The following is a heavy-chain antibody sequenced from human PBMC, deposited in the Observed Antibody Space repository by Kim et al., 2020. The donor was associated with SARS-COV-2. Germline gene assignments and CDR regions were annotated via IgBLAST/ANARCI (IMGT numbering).Heavy chain of an antibody. Sequence: ASVKVSCKASGYTFTNYGISWVRQAPGQGLEWMAWISAYDGNTKYAQNFQGRVTMATDTSTSTAYMELTSLRSDDTAVYYCARDRATINIDYWGQGTLVTVSS. D-gene: IGHD3-10*01. CDR3: ARDRATINIDY. V-gene: IGHV1-18*01. CDR2: ISAYDGNT. J-gene: IGHJ4*02. CDR1: GYTFTNYG.